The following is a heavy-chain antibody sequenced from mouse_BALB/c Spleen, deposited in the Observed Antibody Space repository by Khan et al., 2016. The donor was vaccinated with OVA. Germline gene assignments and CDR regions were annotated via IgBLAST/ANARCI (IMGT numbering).Heavy chain of an antibody. CDR1: GFTFSIYT. J-gene: IGHJ4*01. Sequence: EVELVESGGGLVKPGGSLKVSCAASGFTFSIYTMSWVRQTPEKRLEWVATISSGGGDTYYPDSVKGRFTISRDNAKNNLYLQMSSLRSEDTALYDCARSLIYYDYDGNAMDYWGQGTSVTVSS. D-gene: IGHD2-4*01. CDR3: ARSLIYYDYDGNAMDY. CDR2: ISSGGGDT. V-gene: IGHV5-9*03.